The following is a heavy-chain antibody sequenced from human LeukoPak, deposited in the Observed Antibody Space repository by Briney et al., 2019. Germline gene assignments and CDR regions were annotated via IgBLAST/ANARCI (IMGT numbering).Heavy chain of an antibody. Sequence: SETLSLTCTVSGGSISSYYWSWIRQPPGKGLEWIGYIYYSGSTNYNPSLKSRVTISVDTSKNQFSLKLSSVTAADTAVYYCASGRKYYYDSSGSAHAFDIWGQGTMVTVSS. J-gene: IGHJ3*02. D-gene: IGHD3-22*01. CDR2: IYYSGST. CDR3: ASGRKYYYDSSGSAHAFDI. V-gene: IGHV4-59*01. CDR1: GGSISSYY.